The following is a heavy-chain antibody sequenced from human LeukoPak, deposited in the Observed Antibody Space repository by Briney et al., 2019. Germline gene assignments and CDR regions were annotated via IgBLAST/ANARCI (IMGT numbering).Heavy chain of an antibody. CDR1: GYTLTELS. CDR2: FDPEDGET. D-gene: IGHD3-10*01. J-gene: IGHJ3*02. Sequence: ASVKVSCKVSGYTLTELSMHWVRQAPGKGLEWMGGFDPEDGETIYAQKFQGRVTMTEDTSTDTAYMELSSLRPEDTAVYYCATGREVPGRGAFDIWGQGTMVTVSS. V-gene: IGHV1-24*01. CDR3: ATGREVPGRGAFDI.